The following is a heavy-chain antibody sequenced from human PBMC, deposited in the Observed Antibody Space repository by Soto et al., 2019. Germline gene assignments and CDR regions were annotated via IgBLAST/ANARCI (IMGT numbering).Heavy chain of an antibody. CDR1: GGTFSSYA. Sequence: QVQLVQSGAEVKKPGSSVKVSCKASGGTFSSYAISWVRQAPGQGLEWMGGIIPIFGTANYAQKFQGRVTITADKSTSTAYMELSSLRSEDTAVYHCANPIAAGVEYYYGMDVWGQGTTVTVSS. CDR2: IIPIFGTA. J-gene: IGHJ6*02. CDR3: ANPIAAGVEYYYGMDV. D-gene: IGHD6-13*01. V-gene: IGHV1-69*06.